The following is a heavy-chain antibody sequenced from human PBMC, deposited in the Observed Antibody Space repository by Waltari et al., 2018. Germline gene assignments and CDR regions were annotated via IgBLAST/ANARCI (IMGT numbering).Heavy chain of an antibody. CDR1: GGSFSGYY. J-gene: IGHJ5*02. Sequence: QVQLQQWGAGLLKPSETLSLTCAVYGGSFSGYYWSWIRQPPGKGLEWIGEINHSGSTNYNPSLKSRVTRSVDTSKNQFSLKLSSVTAADTAVYYCARGRVEGYSSSSGNWFDPWGQGTLVTVSS. CDR3: ARGRVEGYSSSSGNWFDP. V-gene: IGHV4-34*01. D-gene: IGHD6-6*01. CDR2: INHSGST.